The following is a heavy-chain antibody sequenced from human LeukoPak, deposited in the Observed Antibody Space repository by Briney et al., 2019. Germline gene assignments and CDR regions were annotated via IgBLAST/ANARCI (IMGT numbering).Heavy chain of an antibody. CDR3: ARDPGNSSGYYFDY. Sequence: GRSLRLSCAASGFTFSSYCMHWVRQAPGKGLEWVAVIWYDGSNKYYADSVKGRFTISRDNSKNTLYLQMNSLRAEDTAVYYCARDPGNSSGYYFDYWGQGTLVTVSS. V-gene: IGHV3-33*01. CDR2: IWYDGSNK. D-gene: IGHD3-22*01. CDR1: GFTFSSYC. J-gene: IGHJ4*02.